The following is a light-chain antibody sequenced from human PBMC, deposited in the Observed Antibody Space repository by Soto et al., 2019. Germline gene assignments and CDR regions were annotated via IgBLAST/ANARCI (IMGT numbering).Light chain of an antibody. CDR2: AAS. CDR3: QQLFDSPIT. Sequence: TQSPSTLSASVGYRVTITCRASQPIRTWLAWYQEKPGKAPKLLIYAASTLESGVPSRFSATVSGTEFSLTITSLQPEDFATYYCQQLFDSPITFGQGTRLEIK. J-gene: IGKJ5*01. CDR1: QPIRTW. V-gene: IGKV1-5*01.